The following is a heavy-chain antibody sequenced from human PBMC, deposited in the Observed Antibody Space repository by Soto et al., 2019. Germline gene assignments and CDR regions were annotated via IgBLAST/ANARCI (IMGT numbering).Heavy chain of an antibody. CDR2: IYYGGTT. V-gene: IGHV4-61*08. Sequence: SETLSLTCTVSGGSISSGGYYWTWIRQHPGKGLEWIGYIYYGGTTTNNPSLNSRVAISIDTSKNQFSLTLSSVTAADTAVYYCESLGGYYQSLAPWGKGILVTVSS. D-gene: IGHD3-22*01. J-gene: IGHJ5*02. CDR3: ESLGGYYQSLAP. CDR1: GGSISSGGYY.